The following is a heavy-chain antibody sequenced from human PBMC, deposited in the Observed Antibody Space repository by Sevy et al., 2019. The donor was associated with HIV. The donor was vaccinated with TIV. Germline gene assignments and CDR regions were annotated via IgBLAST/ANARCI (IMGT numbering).Heavy chain of an antibody. CDR3: ARSKAFSGLDY. D-gene: IGHD4-4*01. CDR1: GGSISSGGYY. V-gene: IGHV4-31*03. J-gene: IGHJ4*02. Sequence: SETLSLTCTVSGGSISSGGYYWNWIRQHPGEGLEWIGHIHYSGSTYYNPSLMSRVTMSVDTSKNQFSLKGTSVTDADTAVYYCARSKAFSGLDYWGQGTLVTVSS. CDR2: IHYSGST.